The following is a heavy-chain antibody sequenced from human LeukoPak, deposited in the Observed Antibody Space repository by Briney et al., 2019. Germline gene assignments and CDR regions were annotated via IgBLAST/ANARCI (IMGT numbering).Heavy chain of an antibody. CDR1: GGTFSSYA. CDR2: IIPILGIA. D-gene: IGHD3-22*01. Sequence: SVKVSCTASGGTFSSYAISWVRQAPGQGLEWMGRIIPILGIANYAQKFQGRVTITADKSTSTAYMELSSLRSEDTAVYYCARGPYYYDSSGYLTLDYWGQGTLVTVSS. CDR3: ARGPYYYDSSGYLTLDY. V-gene: IGHV1-69*04. J-gene: IGHJ4*02.